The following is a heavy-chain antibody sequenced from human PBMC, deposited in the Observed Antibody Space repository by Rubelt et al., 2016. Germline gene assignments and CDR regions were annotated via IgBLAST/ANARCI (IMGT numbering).Heavy chain of an antibody. CDR2: TSAYNGNT. CDR1: GYTFTSYG. CDR3: ARGARRYSMDPRNAFDI. D-gene: IGHD4-11*01. V-gene: IGHV1-18*01. Sequence: QVQLVQSGAEVKKPGASVKVSCKASGYTFTSYGISWVRQAPGQGLEWMGWTSAYNGNTNYEQKLQGRVTMTTDTAKSTAYMELRSLRSDDTAVYYCARGARRYSMDPRNAFDIWGQGTMGTVSS. J-gene: IGHJ3*02.